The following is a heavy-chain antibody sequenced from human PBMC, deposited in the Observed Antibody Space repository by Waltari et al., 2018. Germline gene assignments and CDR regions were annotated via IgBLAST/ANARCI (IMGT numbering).Heavy chain of an antibody. CDR2: INPKSGGT. CDR3: ARELTVTTTAEYFQH. Sequence: QVQLVQSGAEVKKPGASVKVSCKASGYTFTDYYMHWVRQAPGQGLEWMGWINPKSGGTKYAAKVQGRVTMTRDTSISTAYMDLSRLRSDDTAVYYCARELTVTTTAEYFQHWGQGTLITVSS. CDR1: GYTFTDYY. D-gene: IGHD4-17*01. J-gene: IGHJ1*01. V-gene: IGHV1-2*02.